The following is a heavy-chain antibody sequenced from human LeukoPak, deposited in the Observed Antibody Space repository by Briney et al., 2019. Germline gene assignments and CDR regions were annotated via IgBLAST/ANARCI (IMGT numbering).Heavy chain of an antibody. CDR3: AREVVVVLGSLYYFDY. V-gene: IGHV4-61*02. J-gene: IGHJ4*02. CDR2: IYTGGSA. Sequence: PSQTLSLTCTVSGGSISSGSYYWSWIRQPAGKGLEWIGRIYTGGSANYTPSLKSRVTISVDTSKNQFSLKLNSVTAADTALYYCAREVVVVLGSLYYFDYWGQGTLVTVSS. CDR1: GGSISSGSYY. D-gene: IGHD2-15*01.